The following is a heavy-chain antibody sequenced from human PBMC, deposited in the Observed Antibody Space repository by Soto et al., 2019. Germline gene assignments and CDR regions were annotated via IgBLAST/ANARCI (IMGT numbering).Heavy chain of an antibody. D-gene: IGHD6-19*01. V-gene: IGHV4-4*02. J-gene: IGHJ4*02. CDR1: GGSISSSNW. CDR3: ARGCSGCSNPYYFDY. CDR2: IYHSGST. Sequence: SETLSLTCAVSGGSISSSNWCSCVRQPPGKGLEWIGEIYHSGSTNYNPSLKSRVTISVDKSKNQFSLKLSSVTAADTAVYYCARGCSGCSNPYYFDYWGQGTLVTVSS.